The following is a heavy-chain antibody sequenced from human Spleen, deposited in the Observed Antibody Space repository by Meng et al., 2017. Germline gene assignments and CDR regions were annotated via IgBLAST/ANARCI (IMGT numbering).Heavy chain of an antibody. J-gene: IGHJ4*02. CDR2: IYYSGRT. D-gene: IGHD4-17*01. Sequence: QVQLQESGPGLVKPSETLSLTCTVSGGSISSYYWTWIRQPPGKGLEWIGNIYYSGRTNYNPSLKSRVTISVDTSKNQFSLKVNSMTAADTAVYYCARAWGDYDPFDHWGQGTLVTVSS. V-gene: IGHV4-59*01. CDR1: GGSISSYY. CDR3: ARAWGDYDPFDH.